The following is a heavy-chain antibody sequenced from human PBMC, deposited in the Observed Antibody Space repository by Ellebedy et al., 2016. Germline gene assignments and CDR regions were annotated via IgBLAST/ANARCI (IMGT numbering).Heavy chain of an antibody. D-gene: IGHD2-15*01. CDR3: VVGDCSVGTCRGSS. V-gene: IGHV3-21*01. J-gene: IGHJ5*02. CDR1: GFSFSSYV. CDR2: ISSSGNYI. Sequence: ESLKISXAASGFSFSSYVMNWVRQAPGKGLEWVSSISSSGNYINYVTSVKGRFTISRSNTFNSVSLQMNSLSAADTAVYYCVVGDCSVGTCRGSSWGQGTLVTVSS.